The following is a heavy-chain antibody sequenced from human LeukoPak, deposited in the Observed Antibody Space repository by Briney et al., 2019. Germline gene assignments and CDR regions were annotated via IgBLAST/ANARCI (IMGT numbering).Heavy chain of an antibody. CDR3: AGGENSNWYWFDP. CDR1: GFTFKDSW. Sequence: PGVSLRLSCQASGFTFKDSWMYWVRQAPGQGLLWVSRINGDGSDISYVDSVKGRFTISRDNGKNTLYLQMNSLRVEDTAVYYCAGGENSNWYWFDPWGQGTLVTVSS. D-gene: IGHD6-13*01. J-gene: IGHJ5*02. V-gene: IGHV3-74*01. CDR2: INGDGSDI.